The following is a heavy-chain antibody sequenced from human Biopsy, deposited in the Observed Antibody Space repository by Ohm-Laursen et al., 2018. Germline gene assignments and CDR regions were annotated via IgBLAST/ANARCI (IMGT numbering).Heavy chain of an antibody. D-gene: IGHD3-9*01. Sequence: ASVKVSCKASGYTFTGYYLHWVRQAPGQGPEWMGWINPKSGGTHYLEKFRGRVTMTRDTSISTAYMEVSSLRSDDTAVYYCAIDGNDFLTDYLKIDQWGQGTLVTVSS. CDR3: AIDGNDFLTDYLKIDQ. CDR1: GYTFTGYY. CDR2: INPKSGGT. V-gene: IGHV1-2*02. J-gene: IGHJ4*02.